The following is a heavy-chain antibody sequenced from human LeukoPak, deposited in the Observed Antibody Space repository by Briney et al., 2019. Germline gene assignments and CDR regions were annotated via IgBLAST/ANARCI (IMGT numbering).Heavy chain of an antibody. D-gene: IGHD3-10*01. CDR3: ARAGQGSGTGYFDY. V-gene: IGHV4-38-2*02. Sequence: PSETLSLTCTVSGYSISSDYYWGWIRQPPGKGLEWIGSIYYSGSTYYNPSLKSRVTISVDTSKNQFSLELSSVTAADTAVYYCARAGQGSGTGYFDYWGQGTLVTVSS. J-gene: IGHJ4*02. CDR2: IYYSGST. CDR1: GYSISSDYY.